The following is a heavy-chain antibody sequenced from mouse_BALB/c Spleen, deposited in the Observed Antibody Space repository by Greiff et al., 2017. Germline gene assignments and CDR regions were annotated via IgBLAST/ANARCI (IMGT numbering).Heavy chain of an antibody. D-gene: IGHD2-4*01. V-gene: IGHV2-6-5*01. CDR3: AKLRGITPHWYFDV. CDR2: IWGGGST. Sequence: VHLVESGPGLVAPSQSLSITCTVSGFSLTDYGVSWIRQPPGKGLEWLGVIWGGGSTYYNSALKSRLSISKDNSKSQVFLKMNSLQTDDTAMYYCAKLRGITPHWYFDVWGAGTTVTVSS. CDR1: GFSLTDYG. J-gene: IGHJ1*01.